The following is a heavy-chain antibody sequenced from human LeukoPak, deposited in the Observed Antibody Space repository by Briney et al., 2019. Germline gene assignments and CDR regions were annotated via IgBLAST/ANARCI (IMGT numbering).Heavy chain of an antibody. D-gene: IGHD6-13*01. CDR2: IYTSGST. CDR3: ARSYIAAAGPYYYYYYMDV. V-gene: IGHV4-4*07. CDR1: GGSISSYY. J-gene: IGHJ6*03. Sequence: SETLSLTCTVSGGSISSYYWSWIRQPAGKGLEWIGRIYTSGSTNYNPSLKSRVTMSVDTSKNQFSLKLSSVTAADTAVYYCARSYIAAAGPYYYYYYMDVWGKGTTVTISS.